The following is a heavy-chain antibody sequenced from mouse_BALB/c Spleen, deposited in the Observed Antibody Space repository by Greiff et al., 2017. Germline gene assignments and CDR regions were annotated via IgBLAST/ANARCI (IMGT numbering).Heavy chain of an antibody. J-gene: IGHJ1*01. Sequence: EVKLVESGPGLVKPSQSLSLTCSVTGYSITSGYYWNWIRQFPGNKLEWMGYISYDGSNNYNPSLKNRISITRDTSKNQFFLKLNSVTTEDTATYYCARDIYYDYDGYFDVWGAGTTVTVSS. CDR1: GYSITSGYY. CDR3: ARDIYYDYDGYFDV. D-gene: IGHD2-4*01. CDR2: ISYDGSN. V-gene: IGHV3-6*02.